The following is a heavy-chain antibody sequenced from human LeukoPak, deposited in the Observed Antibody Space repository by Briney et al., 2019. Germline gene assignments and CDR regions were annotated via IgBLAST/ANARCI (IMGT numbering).Heavy chain of an antibody. D-gene: IGHD3-10*01. CDR3: ARDQLRYYGSGSYYSDMDV. CDR2: ISAYNGGT. J-gene: IGHJ6*02. Sequence: ASVRVSCKSSGYTFTSYAVIWVRQAPGQGLEWMGWISAYNGGTNYAQKFQGRVTMTTDTSTTTGYMELRSLRSDDTAVYYCARDQLRYYGSGSYYSDMDVWGQGTTVTVPS. V-gene: IGHV1-18*01. CDR1: GYTFTSYA.